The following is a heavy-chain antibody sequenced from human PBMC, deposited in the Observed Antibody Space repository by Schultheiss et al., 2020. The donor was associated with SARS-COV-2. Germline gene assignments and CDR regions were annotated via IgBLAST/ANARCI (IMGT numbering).Heavy chain of an antibody. J-gene: IGHJ6*02. D-gene: IGHD2-2*01. CDR1: GFTFSSYG. V-gene: IGHV3-30*02. Sequence: GGSLRLSCAASGFTFSSYGMHWVRQAPGKGLEWVAFIRYDGSNKYYADSVKGRFTISRDNAKNSLYLQMNSLRAEDTAVYYCAREQVPAAPYYGMDVWGQGTTVTVSS. CDR3: AREQVPAAPYYGMDV. CDR2: IRYDGSNK.